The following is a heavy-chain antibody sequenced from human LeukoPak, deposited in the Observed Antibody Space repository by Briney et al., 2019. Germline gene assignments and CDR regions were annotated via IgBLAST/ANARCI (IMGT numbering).Heavy chain of an antibody. J-gene: IGHJ4*02. CDR2: VSYDGRNK. V-gene: IGHV3-30*04. CDR1: GFTFSSYA. D-gene: IGHD4-23*01. Sequence: GGSLRLSCAASGFTFSSYAMHWVRQAPGKGLEWVATVSYDGRNKYYADSVKGRFTISRDNFKNTLYLQMNSLTTEDTAVYSCARDLGWYYFDYWGQGTLVTVSS. CDR3: ARDLGWYYFDY.